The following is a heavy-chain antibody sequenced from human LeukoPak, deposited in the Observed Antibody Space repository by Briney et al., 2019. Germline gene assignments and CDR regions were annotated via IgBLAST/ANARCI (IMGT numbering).Heavy chain of an antibody. CDR1: GYSFTGYY. D-gene: IGHD2-15*01. Sequence: ASVKVSCKASGYSFTGYYIHWVRQAPGQGLEWMGWINPNTGGTKYAQKFQGRVTTTRDTSISTAYMELSSLRFDDTAVFYCAIDKVVLGAYWGQGTLVTVSS. CDR3: AIDKVVLGAY. CDR2: INPNTGGT. J-gene: IGHJ4*02. V-gene: IGHV1-2*02.